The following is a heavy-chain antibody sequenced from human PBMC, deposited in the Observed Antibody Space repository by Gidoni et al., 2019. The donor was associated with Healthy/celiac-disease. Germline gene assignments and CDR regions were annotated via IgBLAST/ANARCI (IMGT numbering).Heavy chain of an antibody. CDR1: GGSISSYY. V-gene: IGHV4-59*01. D-gene: IGHD3-9*01. J-gene: IGHJ3*02. CDR3: ARLVQLRYFDWLPHDAFDI. Sequence: QVQLQESGPGLVKPSETLSLTCTVSGGSISSYYWGWIRQPPGKGLEWIGYIYYSGSTNYNPSLKSRVTISVDTSKNQFSLKLSSVTAADTAVYYCARLVQLRYFDWLPHDAFDIWGQGTMVTVSS. CDR2: IYYSGST.